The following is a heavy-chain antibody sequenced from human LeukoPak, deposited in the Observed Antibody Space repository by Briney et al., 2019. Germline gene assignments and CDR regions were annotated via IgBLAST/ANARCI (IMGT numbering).Heavy chain of an antibody. CDR1: GFTFSDYY. V-gene: IGHV3-11*06. CDR2: ISDSSGYT. CDR3: ARDRVGGSYVFDI. J-gene: IGHJ3*02. Sequence: KPGGSRRLSCAASGFTFSDYYMSWIRQAPGKGLERVSYISDSSGYTKDADSVKGRFTISRDNAKKSLYLQMNSLRAEDTAVYYCARDRVGGSYVFDIWGQGTMVTVSS. D-gene: IGHD1-26*01.